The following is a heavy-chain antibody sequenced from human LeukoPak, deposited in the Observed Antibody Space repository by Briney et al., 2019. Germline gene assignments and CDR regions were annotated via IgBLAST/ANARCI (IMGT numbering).Heavy chain of an antibody. CDR1: GFTFSDYY. Sequence: GGSLRLSCAASGFTFSDYYMSWIRQAPGKGLEWVSYISSSGSTIYYADSVKGRFTISRDNAENLVYLQMDSLRVEDTAVYYCARDVRGETRGAFDIWGQGTMVTVSS. CDR3: ARDVRGETRGAFDI. CDR2: ISSSGSTI. J-gene: IGHJ3*02. D-gene: IGHD3-16*01. V-gene: IGHV3-11*04.